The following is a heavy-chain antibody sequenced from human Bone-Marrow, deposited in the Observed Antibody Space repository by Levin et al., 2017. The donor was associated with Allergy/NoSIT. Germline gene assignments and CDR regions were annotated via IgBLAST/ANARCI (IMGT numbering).Heavy chain of an antibody. D-gene: IGHD5-24*01. J-gene: IGHJ4*02. V-gene: IGHV4-59*01. CDR3: ARSSRDGYAYFDC. CDR2: IFYSGAT. CDR1: GGSISSYY. Sequence: SETLSLTCTVSGGSISSYYWSWIRQPPGKGLEWIGYIFYSGATNYNPSLKSRVTISVDTSKNQFSLKLSSVTAADTAVYYCARSSRDGYAYFDCWGQGTLVTVSS.